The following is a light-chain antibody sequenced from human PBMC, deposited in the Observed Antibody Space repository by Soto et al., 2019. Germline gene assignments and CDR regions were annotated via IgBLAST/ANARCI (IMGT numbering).Light chain of an antibody. CDR2: GAS. CDR3: QQYNNWPGT. Sequence: EIVMTQSPATLSVSPGERATLSCRASQSVNSNLAWYQQKPGQAPRLLIYGASTRATGIPARFSGSGSGTKFTLTIISLQSEDFAVYYCQQYNNWPGTFGQGTKVEIK. V-gene: IGKV3-15*01. J-gene: IGKJ1*01. CDR1: QSVNSN.